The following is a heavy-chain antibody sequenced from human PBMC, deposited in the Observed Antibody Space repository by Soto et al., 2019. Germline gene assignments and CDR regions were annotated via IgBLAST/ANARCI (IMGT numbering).Heavy chain of an antibody. CDR3: ARVAVAGTRFDY. Sequence: SETLSLTCTVSGGSISSSSYYWGWIRQPPGKGLEWIGEIYNSGSTNYNPSLKSRVTISVDKSKNQFSLKLSSVTAADTAVYYCARVAVAGTRFDYWGQGTLVTVSS. D-gene: IGHD6-19*01. CDR1: GGSISSSSYY. V-gene: IGHV4-39*07. CDR2: IYNSGST. J-gene: IGHJ4*02.